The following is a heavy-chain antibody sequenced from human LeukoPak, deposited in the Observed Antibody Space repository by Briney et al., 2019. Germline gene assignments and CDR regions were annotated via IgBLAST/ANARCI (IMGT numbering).Heavy chain of an antibody. J-gene: IGHJ4*02. Sequence: GGSLRLSCAASGFTFDDYGMSWVRQAPGKGLEWVSGINWNGGSTGYADSVKGRFTISRDNAKNSLYLQMNSLRAEDTALYYCARDGKYCSGGSCYETYFDYWGQGTLVTVSS. V-gene: IGHV3-20*04. CDR3: ARDGKYCSGGSCYETYFDY. CDR2: INWNGGST. CDR1: GFTFDDYG. D-gene: IGHD2-15*01.